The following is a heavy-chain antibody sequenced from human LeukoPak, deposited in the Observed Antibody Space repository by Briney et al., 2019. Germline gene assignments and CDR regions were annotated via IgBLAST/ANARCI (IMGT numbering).Heavy chain of an antibody. Sequence: ASVKVSCKASGYTLTGYYMHWVRQAPGQGLEWVGLINPNGGNTGYAQRFQGRVTVTTDTSTSTVFMELNSLQSEDTAVYYCARERRAWGEDFWGQGTLVTVSS. CDR3: ARERRAWGEDF. V-gene: IGHV1-46*01. CDR1: GYTLTGYY. D-gene: IGHD3-16*01. J-gene: IGHJ4*02. CDR2: INPNGGNT.